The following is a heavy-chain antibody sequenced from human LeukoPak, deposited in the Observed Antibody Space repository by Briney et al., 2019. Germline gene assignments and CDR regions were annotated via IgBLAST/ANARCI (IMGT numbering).Heavy chain of an antibody. CDR1: GFTFSSYG. CDR2: IRYDGNNK. CDR3: AKDWVFDY. D-gene: IGHD3-16*01. J-gene: IGHJ4*02. Sequence: PGGSLRLSCAASGFTFSSYGMHWVRQAPGKGLEWVAFIRYDGNNKYYADSVKGRFTISRDNSKNTLYLQMNSLRPEDTAVCYCAKDWVFDYWGQGTLVTVSS. V-gene: IGHV3-30*02.